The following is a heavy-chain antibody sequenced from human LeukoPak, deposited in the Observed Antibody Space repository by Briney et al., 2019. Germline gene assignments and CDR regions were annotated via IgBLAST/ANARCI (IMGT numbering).Heavy chain of an antibody. Sequence: SETLSLTCTVSGDSISSSFYYWGWIRQPPGKGLEWIGNIHYSGSTYYSPSLKSRVTISVDTSKNQFSLKLSSVTAADTAVYYCARGSVGIWGQGTMVTVSS. V-gene: IGHV4-39*01. CDR3: ARGSVGI. CDR1: GDSISSSFYY. J-gene: IGHJ3*02. CDR2: IHYSGST. D-gene: IGHD2-2*01.